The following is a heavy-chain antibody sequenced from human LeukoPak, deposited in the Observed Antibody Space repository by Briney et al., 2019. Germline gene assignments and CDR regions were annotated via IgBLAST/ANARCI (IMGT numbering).Heavy chain of an antibody. CDR2: IYYSGST. V-gene: IGHV4-39*01. D-gene: IGHD3-10*01. Sequence: PSETLSLTCTVSGVSISSSNSYWGWIRQPPGTGLEWIGSIYYSGSTYYNPSLKSRVTISVDTSKNQFSLKLSSVTAADTAVYYCARLTMVRGALNYFDYWGQGTPVTVSS. CDR1: GVSISSSNSY. CDR3: ARLTMVRGALNYFDY. J-gene: IGHJ4*02.